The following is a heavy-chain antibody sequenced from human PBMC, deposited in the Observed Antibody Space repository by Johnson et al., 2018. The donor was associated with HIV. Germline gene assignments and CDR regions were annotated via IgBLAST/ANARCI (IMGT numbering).Heavy chain of an antibody. CDR3: AKDMAQTSYYDAFDI. V-gene: IGHV3-9*01. CDR1: GFTFDDYA. J-gene: IGHJ3*02. Sequence: VQLVESGGGLVQPGRSLRLSCAASGFTFDDYAMHWVRQAPGKGLEWVSVIYSDGSTYYADSVKGRFTISRDNSKNTLYLQMNSLRAEDTAVYYCAKDMAQTSYYDAFDIWGQGTMVTVSS. D-gene: IGHD2-2*01. CDR2: IYSDGST.